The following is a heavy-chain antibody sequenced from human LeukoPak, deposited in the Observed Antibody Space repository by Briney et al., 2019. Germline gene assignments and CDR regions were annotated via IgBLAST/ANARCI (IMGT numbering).Heavy chain of an antibody. J-gene: IGHJ5*02. CDR1: GFTFSSYW. Sequence: GGSLRLSCAASGFTFSSYWMHWVRQAPGKGLVWDSRINSDGSSTSYADSVKGRFTISRDNSKNTLYLQMNSLRAEDTAVYYCAKDSSGYSNSRYWFDPWGQGTLVTVSS. D-gene: IGHD6-13*01. CDR2: INSDGSST. CDR3: AKDSSGYSNSRYWFDP. V-gene: IGHV3-74*01.